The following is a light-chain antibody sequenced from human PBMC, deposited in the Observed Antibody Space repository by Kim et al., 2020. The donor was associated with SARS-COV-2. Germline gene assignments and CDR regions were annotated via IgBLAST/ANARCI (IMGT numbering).Light chain of an antibody. CDR3: ASWSESLKRVV. CDR2: YDD. V-gene: IGLV1-36*01. J-gene: IGLJ2*01. CDR1: NSKIGVKG. Sequence: QSVLTQPPSVSEAPGQTVIISCSGSNSKIGVKGVHWYQQLPGLPPKVVIYYDDLLASGVSDRFSGSRSGTVASLAISGLQTEDEADYYCASWSESLKRVVFGGGTQLTVL.